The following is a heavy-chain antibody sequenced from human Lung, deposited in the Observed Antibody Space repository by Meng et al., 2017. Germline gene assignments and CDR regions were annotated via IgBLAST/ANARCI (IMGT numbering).Heavy chain of an antibody. CDR3: AKEAAMAS. CDR2: ISSTGDST. Sequence: EQLMAPGGGLVQPGGSLSLSCAASGFTFTAFSMTWVRQAPGKGLEWVSAISSTGDSTFYPDSVKGRFIVSRDNSKNTLYLQMNSLRAEDTAIYYCAKEAAMASWGQGTLVTVSS. D-gene: IGHD5-18*01. J-gene: IGHJ5*02. V-gene: IGHV3-23*01. CDR1: GFTFTAFS.